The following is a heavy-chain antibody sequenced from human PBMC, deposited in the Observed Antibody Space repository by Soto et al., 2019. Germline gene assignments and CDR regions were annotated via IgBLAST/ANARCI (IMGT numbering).Heavy chain of an antibody. CDR1: GYTFTGYY. Sequence: QVQLVQSEAEVRQPGASVKVSCTASGYTFTGYYLHWMRQAPGQGLEWMGWINPTSGGTRYAQKFSGWVTVTRDTSNRTAYMEVTRVKFDDSAVYCCAIGFGRNSWNDARSPVDLWGQGT. D-gene: IGHD1-1*01. J-gene: IGHJ6*02. V-gene: IGHV1-2*04. CDR3: AIGFGRNSWNDARSPVDL. CDR2: INPTSGGT.